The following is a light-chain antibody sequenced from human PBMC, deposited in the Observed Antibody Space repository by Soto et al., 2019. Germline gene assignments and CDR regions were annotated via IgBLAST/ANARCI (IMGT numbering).Light chain of an antibody. CDR2: EVT. Sequence: QSVLTQPPSASGSPGQSVTISCTGTSSDVGGYNYVSWYQQHPGKAPKVMIYEVTERPSGVPDRFSGSKSGNTASLTVSGLQAEDEADYYCSSYADSNNLLFGGGTKLTVL. V-gene: IGLV2-8*01. CDR1: SSDVGGYNY. CDR3: SSYADSNNLL. J-gene: IGLJ2*01.